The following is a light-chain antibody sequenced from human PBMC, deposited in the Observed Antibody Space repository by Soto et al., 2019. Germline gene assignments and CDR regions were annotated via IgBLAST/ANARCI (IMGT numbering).Light chain of an antibody. CDR1: QGINNW. CDR3: RQAKSFPYT. Sequence: DSRITQCGSSLCASVGQRFTITCLASQGINNWLAWYQQKPGKAPKLLIYVASNLQSGGPSRFSGSGSGTEFTLTISSRQPEDFATYYCRQAKSFPYTFGQGSKVDI. CDR2: VAS. V-gene: IGKV1-12*01. J-gene: IGKJ2*01.